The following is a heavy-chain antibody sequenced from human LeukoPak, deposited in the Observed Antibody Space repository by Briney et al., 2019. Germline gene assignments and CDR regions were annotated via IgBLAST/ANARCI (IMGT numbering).Heavy chain of an antibody. CDR3: ARDGYGDYVRYFQH. V-gene: IGHV4-34*01. Sequence: SETLSLTCAVYGGSFSGYYWGWIRQPPGKGLEWIGSIYYSGSTYYNPSLKSRVTISVDTSKNQFSLKLSSVTAADTAVYYCARDGYGDYVRYFQHWGQGTLVTVSS. CDR1: GGSFSGYY. CDR2: IYYSGST. D-gene: IGHD4-17*01. J-gene: IGHJ1*01.